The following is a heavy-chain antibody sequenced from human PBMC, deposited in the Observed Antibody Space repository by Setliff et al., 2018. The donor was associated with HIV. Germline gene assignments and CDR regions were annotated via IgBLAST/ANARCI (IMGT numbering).Heavy chain of an antibody. CDR2: VYSAGTTT. CDR3: ARVGLGGAFDT. V-gene: IGHV3-74*01. Sequence: GGSLRLSCAASGFSFSDFWMHWVRQVPGKGLAWVSRVYSAGTTTTYADSVKGRFTISRDNGKNTLYLQMNSLRAEDSAVYFCARVGLGGAFDTWGQGTKVTVSS. J-gene: IGHJ3*02. D-gene: IGHD1-26*01. CDR1: GFSFSDFW.